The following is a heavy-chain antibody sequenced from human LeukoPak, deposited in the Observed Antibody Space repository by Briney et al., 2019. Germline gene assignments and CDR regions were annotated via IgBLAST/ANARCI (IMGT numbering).Heavy chain of an antibody. CDR1: GGSISSYY. D-gene: IGHD4-17*01. V-gene: IGHV4-59*04. CDR2: MFHSGDT. J-gene: IGHJ4*02. CDR3: AKVGAYGDYARHDY. Sequence: SETLSLTCTVSGGSISSYYWSWIRQPPGKGLEWIGNMFHSGDTYHNPSLKSRVTISADTSKNQFSLKLTSVTAADTAVYYCAKVGAYGDYARHDYWGQGTLVTVSS.